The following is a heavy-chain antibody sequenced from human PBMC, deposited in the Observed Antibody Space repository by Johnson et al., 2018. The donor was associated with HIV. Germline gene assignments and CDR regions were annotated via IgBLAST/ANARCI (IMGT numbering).Heavy chain of an antibody. CDR1: GFTFSGYG. D-gene: IGHD2-21*02. V-gene: IGHV3-30*18. Sequence: QVQLVESGGGVVQPGKSLRLSCAASGFTFSGYGMHWVRQAPGKGLEWVAVISYDGNNKYYADSVKGRFTISRDNSKNTLYLQINSLRAEDTAVYYCANLGDCSGINGFDIWGQGTMVTVSS. CDR3: ANLGDCSGINGFDI. CDR2: ISYDGNNK. J-gene: IGHJ3*02.